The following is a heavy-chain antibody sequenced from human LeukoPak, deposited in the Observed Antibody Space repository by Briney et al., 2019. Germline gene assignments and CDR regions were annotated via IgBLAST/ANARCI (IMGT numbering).Heavy chain of an antibody. J-gene: IGHJ4*02. CDR2: IYPGDSDT. D-gene: IGHD3-10*01. Sequence: GESLQISCKGSGYSFTSYWIGWVRQMPGKGLEWMGIIYPGDSDTRYSPSFQGQVTISADKSISTAYLQWSSLKASDTAMYYCASLPYYYGSAEYPDYWGQGTLVTVSS. CDR3: ASLPYYYGSAEYPDY. V-gene: IGHV5-51*01. CDR1: GYSFTSYW.